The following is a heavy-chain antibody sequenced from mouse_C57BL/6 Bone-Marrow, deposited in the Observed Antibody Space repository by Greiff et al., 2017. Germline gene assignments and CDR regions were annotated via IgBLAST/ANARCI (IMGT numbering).Heavy chain of an antibody. V-gene: IGHV1-58*01. CDR1: GYTFTSYG. D-gene: IGHD1-1*01. Sequence: VQLKQSGAELVRPGSSVKMSCKTSGYTFTSYGINWVKQRPGQGLEWIGYIYIGNGYTEYNEKFKGKATLTSDTSSSTAYMQLSSLTSEDSAIYFCARGDYYGSSYALAWFAYWGQGTLVTVSA. J-gene: IGHJ3*01. CDR3: ARGDYYGSSYALAWFAY. CDR2: IYIGNGYT.